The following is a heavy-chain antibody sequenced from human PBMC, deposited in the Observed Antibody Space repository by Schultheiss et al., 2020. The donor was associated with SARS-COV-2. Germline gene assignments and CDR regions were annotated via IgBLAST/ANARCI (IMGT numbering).Heavy chain of an antibody. V-gene: IGHV3-21*01. D-gene: IGHD4-11*01. CDR2: ISSSSSYI. CDR3: ARTQFDYSNFYYYYGMDV. J-gene: IGHJ6*02. Sequence: VGSLRLTCAASGFTFSSYSMNWVRQAPGKGLEWVSSISSSSSYIYYADSVKGRFTISRDNSKNTLSLQMNSLRAEDTAVYYCARTQFDYSNFYYYYGMDVWGQGTTVTVSS. CDR1: GFTFSSYS.